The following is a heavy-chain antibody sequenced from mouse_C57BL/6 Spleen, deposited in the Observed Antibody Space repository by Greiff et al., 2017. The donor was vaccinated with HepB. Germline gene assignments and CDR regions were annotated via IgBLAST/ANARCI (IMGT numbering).Heavy chain of an antibody. CDR1: GYTFTSYW. CDR3: ARGGYYGSSHAMDY. J-gene: IGHJ4*01. V-gene: IGHV1-55*01. CDR2: IYPGSGST. D-gene: IGHD1-1*01. Sequence: QVQLQQPGAELVKPGASVKMSCKASGYTFTSYWITWVKQRPGQGLEWIGDIYPGSGSTNYNEKFKSKATLTVDTSSSTAYMQLSSLTSEDSAVYYGARGGYYGSSHAMDYWGQGTSVTVSS.